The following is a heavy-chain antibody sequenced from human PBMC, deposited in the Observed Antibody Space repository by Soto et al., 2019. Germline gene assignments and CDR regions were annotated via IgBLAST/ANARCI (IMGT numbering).Heavy chain of an antibody. CDR2: IYPDDSDT. CDR3: ARLPAQISLVRGAQHYSYFYGMDV. V-gene: IGHV5-51*01. CDR1: GYSFTTYW. Sequence: GESLKISCKGSGYSFTTYWIGWVRQMPGKGLEWMGIIYPDDSDTRYSPSFQGQVTVSADKSISTAYLQWSSLKASDTAMYYCARLPAQISLVRGAQHYSYFYGMDVWGPGTTVTVSS. J-gene: IGHJ6*02. D-gene: IGHD3-10*01.